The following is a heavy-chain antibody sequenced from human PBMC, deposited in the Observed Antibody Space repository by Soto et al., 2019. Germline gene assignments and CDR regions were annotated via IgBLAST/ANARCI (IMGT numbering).Heavy chain of an antibody. V-gene: IGHV1-69*13. CDR2: IIPIFGTA. CDR1: GGTFSSYA. D-gene: IGHD3-10*01. Sequence: SVKVSCKASGGTFSSYAISWVRQAPGQGLEWMGGIIPIFGTANYAQKFQGRVTITADESTSTAYMELSSLRSEDTAVFYCAGPMVRGAPYYFDYWGQGTLVTVSS. CDR3: AGPMVRGAPYYFDY. J-gene: IGHJ4*02.